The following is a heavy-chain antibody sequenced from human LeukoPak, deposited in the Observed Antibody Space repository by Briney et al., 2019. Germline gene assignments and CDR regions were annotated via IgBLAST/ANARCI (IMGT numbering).Heavy chain of an antibody. Sequence: HPAGSLRLSCTASGFPFIEYSMNWVRQVPGKGLEWISYIGIDSGNTKYADSVRGRFTISADKAKNSLYLQMNSLRVEDTAVYYCARDHNYAFDNWGQGTLVSVAS. CDR3: ARDHNYAFDN. D-gene: IGHD1-1*01. J-gene: IGHJ4*02. CDR1: GFPFIEYS. CDR2: IGIDSGNT. V-gene: IGHV3-48*01.